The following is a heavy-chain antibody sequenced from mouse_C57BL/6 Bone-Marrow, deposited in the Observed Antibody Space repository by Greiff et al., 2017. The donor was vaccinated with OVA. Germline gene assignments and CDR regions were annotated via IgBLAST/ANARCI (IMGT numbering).Heavy chain of an antibody. V-gene: IGHV1-50*01. D-gene: IGHD1-1*01. CDR1: GYTFTSYW. J-gene: IGHJ4*01. CDR2: IDPSDSYT. Sequence: QQPGAELVKPGASVQLSCKASGYTFTSYWMQWVKQRPGQGLEWIGEIDPSDSYTNYNQKFKGKATLTVDTSSRTAYMQLSSLTSEDSAVYYCARSGITTVVADAMDYWGQGTSVTVSS. CDR3: ARSGITTVVADAMDY.